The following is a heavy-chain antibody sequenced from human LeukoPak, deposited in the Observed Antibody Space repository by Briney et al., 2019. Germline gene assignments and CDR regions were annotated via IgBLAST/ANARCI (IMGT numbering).Heavy chain of an antibody. V-gene: IGHV4-61*08. CDR3: AREEALGSGSFDY. J-gene: IGHJ4*02. CDR1: GDSISSGDYY. Sequence: SQTLSLTCTVSGDSISSGDYYWSWIRQPPGKGLEWIGYIYYSGSTNYNPSLKSRVTISVDTSKNQFSLKLGSVTAADTAVYYCAREEALGSGSFDYWGRGTLVTVSS. D-gene: IGHD1-26*01. CDR2: IYYSGST.